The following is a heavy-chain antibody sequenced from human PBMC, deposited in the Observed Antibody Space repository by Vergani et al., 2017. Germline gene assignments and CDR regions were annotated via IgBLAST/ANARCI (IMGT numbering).Heavy chain of an antibody. CDR2: IYYSGST. D-gene: IGHD2-8*02. V-gene: IGHV4-31*03. CDR3: ARVLVSYYFDY. Sequence: QVQLQQWGAGLVKPSQTLSLTCTVSGGSISSGGYYWSWIRQHPGKGLEWIGYIYYSGSTYYNPSLKSRVTISVDTSKNQFSLKLSSVTAADTAVYYCARVLVSYYFDYWGQGTLVTVSS. J-gene: IGHJ4*02. CDR1: GGSISSGGYY.